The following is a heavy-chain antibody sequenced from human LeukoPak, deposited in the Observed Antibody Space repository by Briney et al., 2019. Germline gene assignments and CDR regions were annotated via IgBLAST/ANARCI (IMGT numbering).Heavy chain of an antibody. CDR1: GGSFSGYY. Sequence: SETLSLTCAVYGGSFSGYYWSWIRQPPGKGLEWIGEINHSGSTNYNPSLKSRVTISVDTSKNQFSLKLSSVTAADTAVYYCARGDQLAKGDPFDYWGQGTLVTVSS. CDR2: INHSGST. V-gene: IGHV4-34*01. CDR3: ARGDQLAKGDPFDY. D-gene: IGHD2-2*01. J-gene: IGHJ4*02.